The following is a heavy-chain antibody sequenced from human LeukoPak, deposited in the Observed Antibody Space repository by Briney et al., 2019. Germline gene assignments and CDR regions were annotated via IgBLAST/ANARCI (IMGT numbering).Heavy chain of an antibody. D-gene: IGHD3-10*01. CDR1: GCTFTRYA. Sequence: AAVKVSCKASGCTFTRYAISGVRGAPGQGVGGRGGSVAIFGRGNYAQKVPGRVTITTAGSTSKAYLQLSSLRAGHTAVYYCACSGAPLYYYGSGSYLQPYHYYYMDVWGEGTTVTVPS. CDR2: SVAIFGRG. CDR3: ACSGAPLYYYGSGSYLQPYHYYYMDV. V-gene: IGHV1-69*05. J-gene: IGHJ6*03.